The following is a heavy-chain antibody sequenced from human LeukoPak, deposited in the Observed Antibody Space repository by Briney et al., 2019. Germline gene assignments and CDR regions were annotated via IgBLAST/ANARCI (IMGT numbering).Heavy chain of an antibody. D-gene: IGHD5-24*01. J-gene: IGHJ4*02. CDR2: IYYSGST. Sequence: SQTLSLTCTVSGGSISSGVYYWSWIRQHPGKGLEWIGYIYYSGSTYYNPSLKSRVTISVDTSKNQFSLKLSSVTAADTAVYYCARDERDGYDYWGQGTLVTVSS. CDR3: ARDERDGYDY. CDR1: GGSISSGVYY. V-gene: IGHV4-31*03.